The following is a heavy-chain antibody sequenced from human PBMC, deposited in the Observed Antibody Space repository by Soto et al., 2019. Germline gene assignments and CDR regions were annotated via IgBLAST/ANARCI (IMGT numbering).Heavy chain of an antibody. CDR2: INPNSGGT. Sequence: GASVKVSCKASGYTFTGYYMHWVRQAPGQGLEWMGWINPNSGGTNYAQKFQGWVTMTRDTSISTAYMELSRLRSDDTAVYYCARGASLRLMLEPRPPYYYYYGMDVWGQGTTVTVSS. D-gene: IGHD5-12*01. CDR3: ARGASLRLMLEPRPPYYYYYGMDV. CDR1: GYTFTGYY. V-gene: IGHV1-2*04. J-gene: IGHJ6*02.